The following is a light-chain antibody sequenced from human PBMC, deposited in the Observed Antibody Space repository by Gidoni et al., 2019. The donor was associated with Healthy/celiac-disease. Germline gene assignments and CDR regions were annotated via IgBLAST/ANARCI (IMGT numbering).Light chain of an antibody. CDR1: QSVSSSY. V-gene: IGKV3-20*01. J-gene: IGKJ4*01. CDR2: GAS. CDR3: QQYSRSPLT. Sequence: EIVLTQSPGTLSLSPGERATISCRASQSVSSSYLAWYQQKPGQAPRLLIYGASSRATGIPDRFSGSGSGTDFTLTISRLEPEDFAVYYCQQYSRSPLTFGGGTKVEIK.